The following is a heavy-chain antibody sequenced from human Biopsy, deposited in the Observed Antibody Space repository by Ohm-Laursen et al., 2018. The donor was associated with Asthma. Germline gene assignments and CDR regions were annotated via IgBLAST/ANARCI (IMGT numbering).Heavy chain of an antibody. J-gene: IGHJ6*02. V-gene: IGHV1-69*01. CDR3: ARCQVGYSSGWSLLLKKIYYSGMDV. CDR2: IMTVFGTT. CDR1: GGTFSNFA. D-gene: IGHD6-19*01. Sequence: SSVKVSCKAPGGTFSNFAMSWVRQAPGQGLEWLGGIMTVFGTTNYAQKVQGRVTITADESTSTAYMEVTSLRSEDTAIYYCARCQVGYSSGWSLLLKKIYYSGMDVRGQGTAVTVSS.